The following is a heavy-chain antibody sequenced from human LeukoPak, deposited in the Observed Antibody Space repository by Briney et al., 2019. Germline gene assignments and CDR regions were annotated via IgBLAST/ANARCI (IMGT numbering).Heavy chain of an antibody. CDR1: GYTFASYG. CDR2: ISAYNGNT. CDR3: ARGIHGGYCSSTSCYLPSDY. J-gene: IGHJ4*02. Sequence: ASVRVSWKASGYTFASYGISWVRQAPGQGLEWMGWISAYNGNTNYAQKLQGRVTMTTDTSTSTAYMELRSLRSDDTAVYYCARGIHGGYCSSTSCYLPSDYWGQGTLVTVSS. D-gene: IGHD2-2*01. V-gene: IGHV1-18*01.